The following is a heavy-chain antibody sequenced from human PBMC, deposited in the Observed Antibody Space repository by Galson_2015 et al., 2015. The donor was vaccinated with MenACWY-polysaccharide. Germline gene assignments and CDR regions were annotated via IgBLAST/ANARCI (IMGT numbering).Heavy chain of an antibody. Sequence: SVKVSCKASGYAFSTYYMHWVRQAPGQGLEWMGIINSRGGGTTYAQRFQGRVTMTRDTSTSTVYMGLSSLRSDDTAVYYCARDTGTGSYIFDYWGQGTLVTASS. CDR1: GYAFSTYY. CDR3: ARDTGTGSYIFDY. V-gene: IGHV1-46*01. J-gene: IGHJ4*02. CDR2: INSRGGGT. D-gene: IGHD3-10*01.